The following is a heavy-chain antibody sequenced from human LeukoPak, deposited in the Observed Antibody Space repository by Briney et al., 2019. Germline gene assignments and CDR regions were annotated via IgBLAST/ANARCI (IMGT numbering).Heavy chain of an antibody. V-gene: IGHV4-4*07. D-gene: IGHD3-10*01. CDR2: IYTSGST. Sequence: SETLSLTCTVSGGSISSYYWSWIRQPAGKGLEWIGRIYTSGSTNYNPSLKSRVTISVDTSKNQFSLKLSSVTAADTAVYYCARATLRVRGDAFDIWGQGTMVTVSS. CDR3: ARATLRVRGDAFDI. CDR1: GGSISSYY. J-gene: IGHJ3*02.